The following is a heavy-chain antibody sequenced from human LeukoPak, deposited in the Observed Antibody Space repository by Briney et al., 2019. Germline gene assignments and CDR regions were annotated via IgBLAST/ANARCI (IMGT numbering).Heavy chain of an antibody. CDR2: ISGSTSFI. V-gene: IGHV3-21*01. D-gene: IGHD3-16*01. CDR3: ATGDRLPGDY. Sequence: GGSLRLSCAASGFTFSTYTMNWVRQAPGKGLEWVSSISGSTSFIYYADSVKGRFTISRDNAKNSLYLQMNSLRAEDTAVYYCATGDRLPGDYWGQGTLVTFSS. J-gene: IGHJ4*02. CDR1: GFTFSTYT.